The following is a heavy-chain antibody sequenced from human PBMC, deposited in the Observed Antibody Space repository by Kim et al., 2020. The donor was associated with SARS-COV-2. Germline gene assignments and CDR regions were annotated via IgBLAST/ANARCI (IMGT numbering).Heavy chain of an antibody. CDR3: TRDNPTVADFDS. Sequence: YADCVEGRFSSFRDNAKNSLFLQMNSLRAEDTAVYYCTRDNPTVADFDSWGQGTLVTISS. J-gene: IGHJ4*02. V-gene: IGHV3-48*03. D-gene: IGHD4-17*01.